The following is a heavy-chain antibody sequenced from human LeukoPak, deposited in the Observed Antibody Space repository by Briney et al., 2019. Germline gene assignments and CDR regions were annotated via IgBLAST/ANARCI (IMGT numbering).Heavy chain of an antibody. CDR2: INSHGSST. Sequence: GGSLRLSCAASGFTFSSYWMHWVRQAPGKGLVWVSRINSHGSSTSYADSVKGRFTTSRDNAKNTLYLQMNSLRAEDTAVYYCAGGSGSYPEYWGQGTLVTLSS. CDR1: GFTFSSYW. J-gene: IGHJ4*02. CDR3: AGGSGSYPEY. V-gene: IGHV3-74*01. D-gene: IGHD3-10*01.